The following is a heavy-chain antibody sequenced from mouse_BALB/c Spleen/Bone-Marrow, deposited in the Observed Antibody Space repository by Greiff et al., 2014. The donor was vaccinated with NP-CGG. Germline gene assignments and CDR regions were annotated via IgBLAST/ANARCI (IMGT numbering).Heavy chain of an antibody. CDR2: ISGDGRYT. D-gene: IGHD2-4*01. V-gene: IGHV5-9-2*01. J-gene: IGHJ3*01. Sequence: EVHLVESGGGLVKSGGSLKLSCAASGFSFSNYGMSWVRQTPEKRLEWVATISGDGRYTFCSDSVKGRFTISRDNAKNNLYLQLSSLRSEDTALYYCARHAYYDQTEVSFVYWGQGTLVTVSA. CDR3: ARHAYYDQTEVSFVY. CDR1: GFSFSNYG.